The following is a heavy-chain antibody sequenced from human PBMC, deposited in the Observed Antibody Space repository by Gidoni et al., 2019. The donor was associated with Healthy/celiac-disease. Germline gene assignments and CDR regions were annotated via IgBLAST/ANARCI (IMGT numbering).Heavy chain of an antibody. CDR2: ISRSSSYI. CDR1: GFTFSSYS. CDR3: ARDRGGSCYDY. D-gene: IGHD2-15*01. J-gene: IGHJ4*02. Sequence: EVQLVESGGGLVKPGGSLRLSCAASGFTFSSYSMNWVRQAPGKGLEWVSSISRSSSYIYYADSVKGRFTISRDNAKNSLYLQMNSLRAEDTAVYYCARDRGGSCYDYWGQGTLVTVSS. V-gene: IGHV3-21*01.